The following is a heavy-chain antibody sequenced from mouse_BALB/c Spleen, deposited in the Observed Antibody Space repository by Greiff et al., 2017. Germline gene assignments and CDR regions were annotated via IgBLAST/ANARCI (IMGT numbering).Heavy chain of an antibody. Sequence: EVMLVESGGGLVQPGGSLKLSCAASGFTFSSYGMSWVRQTPDKRLELVATINSNGGSTYYPDSVKGRFTISRDNAKNTLYLEMSSLKSEDTAMYYWGRDRGGRYFDYWGQGNTLSLL. V-gene: IGHV5-6-3*01. CDR3: GRDRGGRYFDY. CDR2: INSNGGST. J-gene: IGHJ2*01. CDR1: GFTFSSYG. D-gene: IGHD3-1*01.